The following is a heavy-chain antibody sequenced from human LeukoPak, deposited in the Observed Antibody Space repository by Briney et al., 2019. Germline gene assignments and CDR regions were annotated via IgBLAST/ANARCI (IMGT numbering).Heavy chain of an antibody. D-gene: IGHD4-17*01. CDR3: AKDDDTDDYEVSYYFDY. CDR1: GGSISSYY. Sequence: SETLSLTCTVSGGSISSYYWSWIRQPPGKGLEWIGYIYYSGSTNYNPSLKSRVTISVDTSKNQFSLKLSSVTAADPAVYYCAKDDDTDDYEVSYYFDYWGQGTLVTVSS. J-gene: IGHJ4*02. CDR2: IYYSGST. V-gene: IGHV4-59*01.